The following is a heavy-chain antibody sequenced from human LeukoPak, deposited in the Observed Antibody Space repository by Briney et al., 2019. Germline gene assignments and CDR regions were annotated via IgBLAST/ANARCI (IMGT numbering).Heavy chain of an antibody. CDR3: AREVRYCGGDCYLFFDI. J-gene: IGHJ3*02. CDR2: IYTSGST. CDR1: GGSISSYY. Sequence: PSETLSLTCTVSGGSISSYYWSWIRQPPGKGLEWIGYIYTSGSTNYNPSLKSRVTISVDTSKNQFSLKLSSVTAADTAEYYCAREVRYCGGDCYLFFDIWGQGTMVTVSS. V-gene: IGHV4-4*09. D-gene: IGHD2-21*02.